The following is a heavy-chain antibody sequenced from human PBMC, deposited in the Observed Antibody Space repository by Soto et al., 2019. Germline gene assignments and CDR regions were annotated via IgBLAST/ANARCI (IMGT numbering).Heavy chain of an antibody. D-gene: IGHD4-17*01. CDR2: IYYSGST. CDR1: GGSISSSSYY. CDR3: ARHDYGAYFNRRVQVLFYY. V-gene: IGHV4-39*01. Sequence: QLQLQESGPGLVKPSETLSLTCTVSGGSISSSSYYWGWIRQPPGKGLEWIGSIYYSGSTYYNPSLKSRVTISVDTSKNQFSLKLSSVTAADTAVYYCARHDYGAYFNRRVQVLFYYWGQGTLVTVSS. J-gene: IGHJ4*02.